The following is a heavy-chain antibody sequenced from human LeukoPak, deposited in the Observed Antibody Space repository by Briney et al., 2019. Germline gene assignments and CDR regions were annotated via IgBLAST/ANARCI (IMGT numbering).Heavy chain of an antibody. V-gene: IGHV3-9*01. CDR2: ISWNSDSI. J-gene: IGHJ6*02. Sequence: GGSLRLSCAASGFTFDDYAMHWVRQAPGKGLEWVSGISWNSDSIGYADSVKGRFTTSRDNAKNSLYLQMNSLRAEDTALYYCAKDIGAYYGSGSYYYWGQGTTVTVSS. CDR3: AKDIGAYYGSGSYYY. CDR1: GFTFDDYA. D-gene: IGHD3-10*01.